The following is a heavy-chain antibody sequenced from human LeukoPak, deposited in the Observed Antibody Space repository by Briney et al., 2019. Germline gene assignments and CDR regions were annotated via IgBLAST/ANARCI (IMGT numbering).Heavy chain of an antibody. CDR1: RFTVSSNY. D-gene: IGHD3-10*01. J-gene: IGHJ6*04. V-gene: IGHV3-53*01. CDR3: ARDLTMVRGVLGV. Sequence: PGGSLRLSCAASRFTVSSNYMSWVRQAPGKGLGWVSVIYSGGSTYYADSVKGRFTISRDNSKNTLYLQMNSLRAEDTAVYYCARDLTMVRGVLGVWGKGTTVTVSS. CDR2: IYSGGST.